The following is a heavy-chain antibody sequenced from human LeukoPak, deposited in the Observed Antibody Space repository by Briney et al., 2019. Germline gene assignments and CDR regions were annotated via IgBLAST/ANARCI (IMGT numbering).Heavy chain of an antibody. V-gene: IGHV4-59*01. CDR2: IYYSGST. J-gene: IGHJ3*02. D-gene: IGHD6-19*01. Sequence: PLETLSLTCAVSGGSISSYYWNWIRQPPGKGLEWIGYIYYSGSTNYNPSLKSRVTISVDTSKNQLSLRLSSLTAADTAVYYCARGVGYSSGWSDAFDIWGQGTMVTVSS. CDR3: ARGVGYSSGWSDAFDI. CDR1: GGSISSYY.